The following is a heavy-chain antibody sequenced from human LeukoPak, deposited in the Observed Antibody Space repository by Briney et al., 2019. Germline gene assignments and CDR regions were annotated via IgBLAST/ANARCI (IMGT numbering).Heavy chain of an antibody. V-gene: IGHV3-9*01. CDR3: ARAYYYYDTSGLGAVDI. J-gene: IGHJ3*02. CDR1: GFTFNAHA. Sequence: GGSLRLSCAASGFTFNAHAMYWVRQAPGKGLEWVSGINWNSDNIGYADSVKGRFTISRDDAKNSLFLQMNSLRAEDTALYYCARAYYYYDTSGLGAVDIWGQGTLVTVSS. D-gene: IGHD3-22*01. CDR2: INWNSDNI.